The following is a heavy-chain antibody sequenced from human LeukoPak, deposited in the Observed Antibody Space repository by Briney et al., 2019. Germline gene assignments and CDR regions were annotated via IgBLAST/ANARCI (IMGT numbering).Heavy chain of an antibody. CDR3: ARVNDTSGWYHYFGY. CDR2: INGGGSST. CDR1: GFTFSSYW. D-gene: IGHD6-19*01. J-gene: IGHJ4*02. Sequence: PGGSLRLSCAASGFTFSSYWMHWVRQAPGKGLVWVSRINGGGSSTSYADSVKGRFTLSRDNAKNTLYLQMNSLRAEDTAVYYCARVNDTSGWYHYFGYWGQGTLVTASS. V-gene: IGHV3-74*01.